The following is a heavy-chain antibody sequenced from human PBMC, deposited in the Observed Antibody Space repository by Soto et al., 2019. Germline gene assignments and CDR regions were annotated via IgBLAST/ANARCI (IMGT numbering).Heavy chain of an antibody. CDR3: AREGRHFDY. CDR1: GCTFSSYA. Sequence: SVQVSCKASGCTFSSYAISWVRQAPGQGLEWMGGINPIFGTPHYAQKYQGRVTITADTFTNTAYMELTRLTSDDTAVYFCAREGRHFDYWGQGTLVTVSS. J-gene: IGHJ4*02. CDR2: INPIFGTP. V-gene: IGHV1-69*06.